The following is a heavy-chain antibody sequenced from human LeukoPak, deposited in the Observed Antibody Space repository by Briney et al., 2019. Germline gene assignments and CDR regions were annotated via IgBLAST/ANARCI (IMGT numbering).Heavy chain of an antibody. CDR1: GFTFSSYS. Sequence: GGSLRLSCAASGFTFSSYSMNWVRQAPGKGLEWVSYISSSSGNIYYADSVKGRFTISRDNSKNTLYLQMNSLRAEDTAVYYCARVQRKNYYDSSGYYPFDYWGQGTLVTVSS. J-gene: IGHJ4*02. CDR2: ISSSSGNI. V-gene: IGHV3-48*01. CDR3: ARVQRKNYYDSSGYYPFDY. D-gene: IGHD3-22*01.